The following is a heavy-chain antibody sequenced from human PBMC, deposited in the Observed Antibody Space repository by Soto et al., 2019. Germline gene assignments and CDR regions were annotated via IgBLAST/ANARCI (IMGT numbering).Heavy chain of an antibody. J-gene: IGHJ6*02. D-gene: IGHD2-21*02. V-gene: IGHV1-46*01. CDR2: INPSGGST. CDR3: AREDNIVVVTAYYYYGMDV. Sequence: ASVKVSCKASGYTFTSYDMHWVRQAPGQGLEWMGIINPSGGSTSYAQKFQGRVTMTRDTSTSTVYMELSSLRSEDTAVYYCAREDNIVVVTAYYYYGMDVWGQGTTVTVSS. CDR1: GYTFTSYD.